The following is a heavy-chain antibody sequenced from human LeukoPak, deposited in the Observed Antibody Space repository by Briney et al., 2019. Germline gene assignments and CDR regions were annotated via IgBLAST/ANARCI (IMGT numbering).Heavy chain of an antibody. J-gene: IGHJ4*02. CDR3: ARGTFRSGFDY. D-gene: IGHD1-26*01. CDR1: GGSITSSNFY. CDR2: IYTSGST. Sequence: PSETLSLTCTVSGGSITSSNFYWGWIRQPAGKGLEWIGRIYTSGSTNYNPSLTSRVTMSVDTSKNQFSLKLSSVTAADTAVYYCARGTFRSGFDYWGQGTLVTVSS. V-gene: IGHV4-61*02.